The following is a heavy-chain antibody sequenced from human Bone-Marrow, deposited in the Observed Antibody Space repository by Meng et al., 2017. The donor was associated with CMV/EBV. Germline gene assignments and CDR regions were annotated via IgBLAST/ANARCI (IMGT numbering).Heavy chain of an antibody. V-gene: IGHV3-49*04. Sequence: GGSLRLSCTVSGFIFGDYAINWVRQAPGKGLEWVSLIRGKAYGGTTEYAASVKGRFTISRDDSNNIAYLQMNSLQTEDTAIYYCTRDGGLHHYYFDNWGQGTLVTVSS. CDR1: GFIFGDYA. D-gene: IGHD2-15*01. J-gene: IGHJ4*02. CDR3: TRDGGLHHYYFDN. CDR2: IRGKAYGGTT.